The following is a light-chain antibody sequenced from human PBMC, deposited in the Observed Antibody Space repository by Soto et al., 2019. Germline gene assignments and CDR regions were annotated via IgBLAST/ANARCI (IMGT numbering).Light chain of an antibody. Sequence: QSALTQPASASGSPGQSITISCTGTSSDVGGYNYVSWYQQHPGKASKLMIYDACNRPSGVSNRFSGSKSGNTASLTISGLPAEDEADYYCSSYTSSSTWVFGGGTKLTIL. V-gene: IGLV2-14*01. CDR3: SSYTSSSTWV. CDR2: DAC. J-gene: IGLJ3*02. CDR1: SSDVGGYNY.